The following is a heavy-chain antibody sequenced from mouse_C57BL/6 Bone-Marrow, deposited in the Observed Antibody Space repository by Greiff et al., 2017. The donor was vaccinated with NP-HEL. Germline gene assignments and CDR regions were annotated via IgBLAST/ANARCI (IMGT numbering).Heavy chain of an antibody. Sequence: EVKLVESEGGLVQPGSSMKLSYTTSGFTFSDYYMAWVRQVPEKGLDWVANINYDGSSTYYLDSLKSRFIISRDNAKNILYLQMSSLKSEDTATYYCAREGGLRRRTYAMDYWGQGTSVTVSS. D-gene: IGHD2-4*01. J-gene: IGHJ4*01. CDR3: AREGGLRRRTYAMDY. V-gene: IGHV5-16*01. CDR1: GFTFSDYY. CDR2: INYDGSST.